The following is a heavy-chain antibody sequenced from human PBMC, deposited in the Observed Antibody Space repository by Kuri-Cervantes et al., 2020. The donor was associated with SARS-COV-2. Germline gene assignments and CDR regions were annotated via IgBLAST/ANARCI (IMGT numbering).Heavy chain of an antibody. CDR3: ARGYDSSGYSLDY. D-gene: IGHD3-22*01. Sequence: GGSLRLSCAASGFTFSSYWTHWVRQAPGKGLVWVSRINSDGSSTSYADSVKGRFTISRDNAKNTLYLQMNSLRAEDTAVYYCARGYDSSGYSLDYWGQGTLVTVSS. CDR1: GFTFSSYW. V-gene: IGHV3-74*01. CDR2: INSDGSST. J-gene: IGHJ4*02.